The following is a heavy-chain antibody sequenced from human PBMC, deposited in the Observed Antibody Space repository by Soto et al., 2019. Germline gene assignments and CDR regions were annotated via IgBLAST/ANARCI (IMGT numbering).Heavy chain of an antibody. Sequence: EVQLLESGGGLVEPGGSLRLSCAASGLTFSSSSMSWVRQAPGKGQEWVSAISGSGDRIFYADSVKGRFTISRDNSKNTLYLQMNSLRAEDTAVYYCAKMVVRGVWVFDYWGQGTLVTVSS. D-gene: IGHD3-10*01. CDR1: GLTFSSSS. V-gene: IGHV3-23*01. J-gene: IGHJ4*02. CDR2: ISGSGDRI. CDR3: AKMVVRGVWVFDY.